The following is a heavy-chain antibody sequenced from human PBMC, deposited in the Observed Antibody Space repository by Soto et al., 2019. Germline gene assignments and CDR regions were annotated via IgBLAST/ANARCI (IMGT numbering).Heavy chain of an antibody. J-gene: IGHJ5*02. Sequence: ASVKVSCKASGYTFTRYDISCVRQATGQGLEYLGWMNPNSGNTGYVQKFQGRVTMTRDTSISTAYMELSSLRSEDTAVYFCARGVKYGAYSRWFDPWGQGTLVTVS. CDR1: GYTFTRYD. CDR2: MNPNSGNT. V-gene: IGHV1-8*01. CDR3: ARGVKYGAYSRWFDP. D-gene: IGHD4-17*01.